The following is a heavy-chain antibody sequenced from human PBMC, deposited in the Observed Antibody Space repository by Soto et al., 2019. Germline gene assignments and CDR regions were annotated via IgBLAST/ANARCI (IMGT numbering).Heavy chain of an antibody. V-gene: IGHV4-39*01. J-gene: IGHJ4*02. CDR1: GGSISSSSYY. CDR2: IYYSGST. D-gene: IGHD6-6*01. Sequence: QLQLQESGPGLVKPSETLSLTCTVSGGSISSSSYYWGWIRQPPGKGLEWIGSIYYSGSTYYNPSLKSRVTISVDTSKNQFSLKLSSVTAADTAVYYCARQGVDRRTPGTYSSSWYYFDYWGQGTLVTVSS. CDR3: ARQGVDRRTPGTYSSSWYYFDY.